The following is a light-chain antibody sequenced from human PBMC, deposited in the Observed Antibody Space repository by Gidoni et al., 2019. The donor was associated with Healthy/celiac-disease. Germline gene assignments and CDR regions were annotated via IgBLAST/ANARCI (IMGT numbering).Light chain of an antibody. CDR2: DAS. Sequence: EIVLTQSPATLSLSPGARAPLSCRASQSVSSYLAWYQQKPGQAPRLLIYDASNRATGIPARFSGSGSGTDFTLTISSLEPEDFAVYYCQQRSNWPLTFGGXTKVEIK. CDR3: QQRSNWPLT. V-gene: IGKV3-11*01. J-gene: IGKJ4*01. CDR1: QSVSSY.